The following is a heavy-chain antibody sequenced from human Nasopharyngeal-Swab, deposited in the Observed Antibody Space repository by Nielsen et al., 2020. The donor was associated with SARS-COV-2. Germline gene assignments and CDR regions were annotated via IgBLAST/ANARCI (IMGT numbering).Heavy chain of an antibody. J-gene: IGHJ6*02. D-gene: IGHD6-13*01. CDR1: GFTFNNNA. V-gene: IGHV3-23*01. CDR2: VSGSGKMT. CDR3: AKEGGEAAAGTALYYYYGMDV. Sequence: GESLKIPCLASGFTFNNNAMPWVRQAPGKGLEWVSTVSGSGKMTYYADSVKGRFTISRDNSKNTLYLQMNSLRAEDTAVYYCAKEGGEAAAGTALYYYYGMDVWGQGTTVTVSS.